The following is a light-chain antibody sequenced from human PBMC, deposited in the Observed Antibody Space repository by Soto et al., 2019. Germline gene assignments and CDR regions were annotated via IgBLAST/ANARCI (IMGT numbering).Light chain of an antibody. J-gene: IGKJ2*03. CDR3: QHLRAYPFS. CDR1: QDINTY. V-gene: IGKV1-9*01. Sequence: DIQLTQSPSFLSGSVGDRVTVSCRASQDINTYLAWFQQKPGKVPQLLVYPASTLQDGVPSRFSGRGSGTEFTLTINNLQPEDFATYYCQHLRAYPFSFGQGTKVDIK. CDR2: PAS.